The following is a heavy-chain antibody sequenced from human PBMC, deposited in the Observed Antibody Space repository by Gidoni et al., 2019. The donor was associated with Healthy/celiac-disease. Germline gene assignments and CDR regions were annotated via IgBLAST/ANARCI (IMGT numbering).Heavy chain of an antibody. J-gene: IGHJ6*02. CDR1: GFPLSSDS. D-gene: IGHD2-2*01. CDR2: ISRRSSTI. V-gene: IGHV3-48*02. Sequence: EVQLVESGGGLVQPGGSLRLSCAVSGFPLSSDSMHCVRQAPGKGLEWVSYISRRSSTIYYADAGNGRFTISRDNAKNSLYLQMNSLRDEDTAVEDCARAHIVVVPYVGHFRYYYYGMDVWGQGTTVTVSS. CDR3: ARAHIVVVPYVGHFRYYYYGMDV.